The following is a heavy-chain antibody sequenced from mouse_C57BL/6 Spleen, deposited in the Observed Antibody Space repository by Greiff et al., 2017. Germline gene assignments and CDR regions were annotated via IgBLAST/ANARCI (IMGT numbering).Heavy chain of an antibody. CDR1: GYTFTDYN. CDR2: INPNNGGT. J-gene: IGHJ1*03. Sequence: VQLQQSGPELVKPGASVKMSCKASGYTFTDYNMHWVKQSHGKSLEWIGYINPNNGGTSYNQKFKGKATLTVNKSSSTAYMELRSLTSEDSAVYYCAKGYYGSSYGYFDVSGTGTTVTVSS. D-gene: IGHD1-1*01. CDR3: AKGYYGSSYGYFDV. V-gene: IGHV1-22*01.